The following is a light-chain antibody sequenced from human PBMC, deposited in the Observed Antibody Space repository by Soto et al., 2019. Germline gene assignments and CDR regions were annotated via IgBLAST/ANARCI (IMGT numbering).Light chain of an antibody. Sequence: DIQMTQSPSTLSASVGDRVTITYRASQSISSWLAWYQQKPGTAPKLLIYKASTLQTGVPSRFSGSGSGTEFTLNLSSLQPDDFATYYCQQYNDNWTFGQGTKVEIK. V-gene: IGKV1-5*03. CDR2: KAS. CDR1: QSISSW. J-gene: IGKJ1*01. CDR3: QQYNDNWT.